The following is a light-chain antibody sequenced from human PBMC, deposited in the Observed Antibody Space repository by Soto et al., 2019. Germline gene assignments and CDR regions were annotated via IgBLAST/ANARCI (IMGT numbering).Light chain of an antibody. CDR3: QQRSNWPPTWT. CDR1: QSVGSY. J-gene: IGKJ1*01. Sequence: EIVLTQSPATLSLSPGERVTVSCRASQSVGSYLAWYQHKPGQPPRLLIYDASNRATGIPARFSGSGSGTDFTLTISSLEPEYLAVYYCQQRSNWPPTWTFGQGTKVEIK. CDR2: DAS. V-gene: IGKV3-11*01.